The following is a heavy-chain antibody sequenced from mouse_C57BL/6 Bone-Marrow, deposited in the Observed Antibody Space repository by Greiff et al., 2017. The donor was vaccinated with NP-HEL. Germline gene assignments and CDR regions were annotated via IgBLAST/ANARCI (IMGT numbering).Heavy chain of an antibody. CDR1: GFTFSSYA. V-gene: IGHV5-9-1*02. CDR2: ISSGGDYI. D-gene: IGHD4-1*01. CDR3: TRGLTFYWYFDV. J-gene: IGHJ1*03. Sequence: EVKVEESGEGLVKPGGSLKLSCAASGFTFSSYAMSWVRQTPEKRLEWVAYISSGGDYIYYADTVKGRFTISRDNARNTLYLQMSSLKSEDTAMYYCTRGLTFYWYFDVWGTGTTVTVSS.